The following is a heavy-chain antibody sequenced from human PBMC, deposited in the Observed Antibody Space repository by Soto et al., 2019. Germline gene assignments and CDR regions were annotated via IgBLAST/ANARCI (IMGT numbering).Heavy chain of an antibody. CDR3: ARDRTRFADY. Sequence: GGSLRLSCAASGFTFRSAGMHWVRQAPGKGLEWVAVIWYDGSNKYYADSVKGRFTISRDNSKNTLYLQMNSLRAEDTAMYYCARDRTRFADYWGPGTMVTVSS. J-gene: IGHJ4*02. CDR1: GFTFRSAG. D-gene: IGHD1-1*01. CDR2: IWYDGSNK. V-gene: IGHV3-33*01.